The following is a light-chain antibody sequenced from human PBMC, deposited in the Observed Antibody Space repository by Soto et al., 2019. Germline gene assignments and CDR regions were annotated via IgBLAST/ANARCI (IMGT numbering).Light chain of an antibody. V-gene: IGLV4-69*01. Sequence: QSVLTQSPSASASLGASVKLTCTLSSGHSSYAIAWHQQQPEKGPRYLMKVNSDGSHSKGDGIPDRFSGSSSGAERYLTISSRQAEDEADYSCQTWGTGTYVVFGGGTKLTVL. CDR2: VNSDGSH. CDR1: SGHSSYA. J-gene: IGLJ2*01. CDR3: QTWGTGTYVV.